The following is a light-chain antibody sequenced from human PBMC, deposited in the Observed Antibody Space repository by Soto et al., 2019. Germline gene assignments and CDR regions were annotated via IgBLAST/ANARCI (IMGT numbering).Light chain of an antibody. Sequence: EILMTQSPATLSLSPGESATLSCRASQSVYSKYLAWYQQKPGQAPRLLIYGASSRASGIPDRFSGSGSGTDFTLTISRLEPEDFAVYYCQHHGGSPITFGQGTRLEIK. CDR3: QHHGGSPIT. CDR2: GAS. J-gene: IGKJ5*01. V-gene: IGKV3-20*01. CDR1: QSVYSKY.